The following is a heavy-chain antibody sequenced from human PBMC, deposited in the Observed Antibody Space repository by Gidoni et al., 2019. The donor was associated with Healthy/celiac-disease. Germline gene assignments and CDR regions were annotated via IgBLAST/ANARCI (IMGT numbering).Heavy chain of an antibody. J-gene: IGHJ3*01. CDR1: GCTFDDYA. CDR2: IRCNSGSI. D-gene: IGHD2-15*01. V-gene: IGHV3-9*01. Sequence: EVQLVESGGGLVQPGRSLRLSCAASGCTFDDYAMHWVRQAPGNGLEWVSGIRCNSGSIGDADSVKGRFTISRDNAKNSLYLQMNSLRAEDTALYYCAKTTSGGSCFTVWGQGTMVTVSS. CDR3: AKTTSGGSCFTV.